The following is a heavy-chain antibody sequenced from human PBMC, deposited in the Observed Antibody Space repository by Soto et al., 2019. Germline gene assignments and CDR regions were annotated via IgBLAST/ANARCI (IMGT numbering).Heavy chain of an antibody. D-gene: IGHD5-18*01. CDR3: ARIRPYSYAYYYYGMDV. CDR1: GGTFSSYA. Sequence: QVQLVQSGAEVKKPGSSVKVSCKASGGTFSSYAISWVRQAPGQGLEWMGGIIPIFGTANYAQKFQGRVTLTADESTSTAYMELSSLRSEDTAVYYCARIRPYSYAYYYYGMDVWGQGTTVTVSS. V-gene: IGHV1-69*12. CDR2: IIPIFGTA. J-gene: IGHJ6*02.